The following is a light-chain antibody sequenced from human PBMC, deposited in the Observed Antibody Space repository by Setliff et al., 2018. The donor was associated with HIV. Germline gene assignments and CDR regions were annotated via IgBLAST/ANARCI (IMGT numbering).Light chain of an antibody. CDR1: QTVDTN. CDR2: DAS. Sequence: ETVMTQSPATLSVSPGERATLSCRTSQTVDTNLAWYQQKPGQAPRLLFYDASTRATGVPARFIGIGSGTEFTLTISSMQSEDFAIYYCQQYNTWPPGTFGQGTKVDIK. J-gene: IGKJ1*01. CDR3: QQYNTWPPGT. V-gene: IGKV3-15*01.